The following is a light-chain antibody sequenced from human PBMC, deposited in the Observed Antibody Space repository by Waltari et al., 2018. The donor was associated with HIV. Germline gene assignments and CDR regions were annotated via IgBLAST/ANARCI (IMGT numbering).Light chain of an antibody. Sequence: QSVLTQPPSASGTPGQRVTISCSGSSSNIGRNYVYWYQHFQGTAPKLLTFRKNQRPSGAPDRIFGSSSGTSASLAISGLRAEDAPVYHCAAWNDSLSGYVFDTGTKVTV. CDR2: RKN. J-gene: IGLJ1*01. CDR1: SSNIGRNY. V-gene: IGLV1-47*01. CDR3: AAWNDSLSGYV.